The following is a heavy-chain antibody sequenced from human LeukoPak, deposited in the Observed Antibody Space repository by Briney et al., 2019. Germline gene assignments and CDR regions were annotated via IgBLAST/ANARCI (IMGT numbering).Heavy chain of an antibody. CDR1: GFTFDDYA. V-gene: IGHV3-43*02. Sequence: PGGSLRLSCAASGFTFDDYAMRWVRQAPGEGLLWVSLISGDGGWTYYADSLKGRFTISRDNSKNSLYLQMNSLTTEDTALYYCAKDGGGGYSSTYFFDNWGQGTLVTVSS. CDR2: ISGDGGWT. D-gene: IGHD3-22*01. CDR3: AKDGGGGYSSTYFFDN. J-gene: IGHJ4*02.